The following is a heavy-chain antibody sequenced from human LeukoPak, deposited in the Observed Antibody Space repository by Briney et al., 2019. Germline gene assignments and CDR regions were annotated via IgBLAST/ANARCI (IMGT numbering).Heavy chain of an antibody. V-gene: IGHV3-30*18. D-gene: IGHD7-27*01. CDR3: AKAQLGPGAYGMDV. CDR2: ISYDGSNK. CDR1: GFTFSSYG. Sequence: GGSLRLSCAASGFTFSSYGMRWVRQAPGKGLEWVAFISYDGSNKYYADSVKGRFTISRDNSKNTLYLQMNSLRAEDTAVYYCAKAQLGPGAYGMDVWGQGTTVTVSS. J-gene: IGHJ6*02.